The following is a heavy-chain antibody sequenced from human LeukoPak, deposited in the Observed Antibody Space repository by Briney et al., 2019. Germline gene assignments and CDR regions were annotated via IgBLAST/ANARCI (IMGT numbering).Heavy chain of an antibody. D-gene: IGHD3-10*01. CDR1: GFTFNSYV. J-gene: IGHJ5*02. CDR3: ARDQEDYYGSGSYSLFDP. V-gene: IGHV3-23*01. Sequence: GGSLRLSCAASGFTFNSYVMSWVRQTPGKGLEWVSYISTRGGSTYYADSVKGRFTISRDNSKNTLNLQMNSLRAEDTAVYYCARDQEDYYGSGSYSLFDPWGQGTLVTVSS. CDR2: ISTRGGST.